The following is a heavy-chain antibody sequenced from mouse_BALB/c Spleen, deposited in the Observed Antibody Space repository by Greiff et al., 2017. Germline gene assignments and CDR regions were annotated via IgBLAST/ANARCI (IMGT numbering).Heavy chain of an antibody. V-gene: IGHV5-6-3*01. CDR1: GFTFSSYG. CDR3: AREGPYYFDY. J-gene: IGHJ2*01. CDR2: INSNGGST. Sequence: DVQLVESGGGLVQPGGSLKLSCAASGFTFSSYGMSWVRQTPDKRLELVATINSNGGSTYYPDSVKGRFTISRDNAKNTLYLQMSSLKSEDTAMYYCAREGPYYFDYWGQGTTLTVSS.